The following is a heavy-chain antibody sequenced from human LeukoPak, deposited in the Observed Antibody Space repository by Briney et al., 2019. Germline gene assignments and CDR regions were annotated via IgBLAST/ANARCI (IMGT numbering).Heavy chain of an antibody. CDR3: ARGGLLWFGECYFDY. J-gene: IGHJ4*02. V-gene: IGHV1-2*02. Sequence: ASVKVSCKASGYTFTGYYMHWVRQAPGQGREWMGWINPNSGGTNYAQKFQGRVTMTRDTSISTAYMELSRLRSDDTAVYYCARGGLLWFGECYFDYWGQGTLVTVSS. CDR1: GYTFTGYY. D-gene: IGHD3-10*01. CDR2: INPNSGGT.